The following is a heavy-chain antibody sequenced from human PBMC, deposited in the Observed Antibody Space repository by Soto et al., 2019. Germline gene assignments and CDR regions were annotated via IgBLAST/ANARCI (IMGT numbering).Heavy chain of an antibody. Sequence: QLQLQESGSGLVKPSQTLSLTCAASGGSISSGGYSWSWIRQPPGKGLEWIGYIYHSGSTYYNPSLKTRVTISVDRSKNQFSLKLSSVTAADTAVYYCARAERGYSYGYISYWGQGTLVTVSS. CDR3: ARAERGYSYGYISY. CDR1: GGSISSGGYS. D-gene: IGHD5-18*01. J-gene: IGHJ4*02. V-gene: IGHV4-30-2*01. CDR2: IYHSGST.